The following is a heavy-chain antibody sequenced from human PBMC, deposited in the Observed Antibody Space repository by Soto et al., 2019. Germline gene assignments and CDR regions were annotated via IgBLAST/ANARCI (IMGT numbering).Heavy chain of an antibody. CDR2: IRSRTNGFAT. CDR3: TTLYLDEFQH. V-gene: IGHV3-73*02. Sequence: EVQLVESGGGLVQPGGSLKLSCVASGFIFSGSSVHWVRQASGKGREWVGRIRSRTNGFATAYTASVKGRFTISRDDSKNTAFLQMNSLKAEDTAVYYCTTLYLDEFQHWGRGTLVTVSS. J-gene: IGHJ1*01. D-gene: IGHD3-9*01. CDR1: GFIFSGSS.